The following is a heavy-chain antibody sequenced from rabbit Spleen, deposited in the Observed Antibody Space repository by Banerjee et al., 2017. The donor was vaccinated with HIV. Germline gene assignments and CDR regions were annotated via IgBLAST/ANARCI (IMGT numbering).Heavy chain of an antibody. D-gene: IGHD1-1*01. J-gene: IGHJ6*01. CDR2: IDIGSSGSS. CDR3: ARDTSSSFSSYGMDL. Sequence: QEQLVESGGGLVQPGGSLKLSCKASGFDFSTYGVSWVRQAPGKGLEWIACIDIGSSGSSYYASWAKGRFTISKTSSTTVTLQMTSLTAADTATYFCARDTSSSFSSYGMDLWGPGTLVTV. CDR1: GFDFSTYG. V-gene: IGHV1S45*01.